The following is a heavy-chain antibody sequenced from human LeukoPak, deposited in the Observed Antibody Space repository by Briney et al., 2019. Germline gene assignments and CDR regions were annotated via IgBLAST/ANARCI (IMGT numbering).Heavy chain of an antibody. CDR1: GFTVSDHY. J-gene: IGHJ4*02. CDR2: TRDKANSYTT. Sequence: HSGGSLRLSCAASGFTVSDHYMDWVRQAPGKGLEWVGRTRDKANSYTTEYAASVRGRFTLSRDDSKNSLYLQMNSLKTEDTAVYYCARVTRGSGSYFDCWGQGPLVTVSS. V-gene: IGHV3-72*01. CDR3: ARVTRGSGSYFDC. D-gene: IGHD3-22*01.